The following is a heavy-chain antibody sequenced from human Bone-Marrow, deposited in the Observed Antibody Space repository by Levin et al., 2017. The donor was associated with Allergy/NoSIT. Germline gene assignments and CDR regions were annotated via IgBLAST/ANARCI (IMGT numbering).Heavy chain of an antibody. CDR1: GGSISSYY. J-gene: IGHJ3*02. D-gene: IGHD3-10*01. Sequence: NSSETLSLTCTVSGGSISSYYWSWIRQPPGKGLEWIGYIYYSGSTNYNPSLKSRVTISVDTSKNQFSLKLSSVTAADTAVYYCAIGEMPGLAFDIWGQGTMVTVSS. CDR2: IYYSGST. V-gene: IGHV4-59*01. CDR3: AIGEMPGLAFDI.